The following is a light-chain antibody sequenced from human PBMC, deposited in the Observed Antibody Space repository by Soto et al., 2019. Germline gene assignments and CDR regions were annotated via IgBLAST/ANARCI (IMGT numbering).Light chain of an antibody. CDR1: QSISSW. CDR3: QQYNDYWT. CDR2: KAS. Sequence: DIQMTQSPSTLSAYVGDRVTISCRASQSISSWLTWYQQKPGKAPKLLIYKASSLESGVPSRFSGSGSGTEFTLTISSLQPDDFATYYCQQYNDYWTFGQGTKVDI. V-gene: IGKV1-5*03. J-gene: IGKJ1*01.